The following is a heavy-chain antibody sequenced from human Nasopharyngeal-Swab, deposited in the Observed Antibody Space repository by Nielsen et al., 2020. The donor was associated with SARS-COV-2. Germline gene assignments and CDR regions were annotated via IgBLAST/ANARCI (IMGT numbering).Heavy chain of an antibody. CDR2: ISAYNGNT. CDR3: ARAMTMVVTIPAY. D-gene: IGHD4/OR15-4a*01. V-gene: IGHV1-18*01. Sequence: WVRQAPGQGLEWMGWISAYNGNTNYAQKLQDRVTMTTDTSTSTAYMELRSLRSDDTAVYYCARAMTMVVTIPAYWGQGTPVTVSS. J-gene: IGHJ4*02.